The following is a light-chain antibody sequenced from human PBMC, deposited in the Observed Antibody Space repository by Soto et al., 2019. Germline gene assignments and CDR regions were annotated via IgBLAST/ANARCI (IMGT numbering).Light chain of an antibody. Sequence: EIAMTQAPATLSVSPGERATLSFRASQGVSSNLARYQQKPGQAPSLLIYGASTSAAGIPASCSGGGSGTEFTLTSSGLQAEDFAIYYCQQYKNGWTFGQGTKVDI. CDR2: GAS. CDR3: QQYKNGWT. V-gene: IGKV3-15*01. J-gene: IGKJ1*01. CDR1: QGVSSN.